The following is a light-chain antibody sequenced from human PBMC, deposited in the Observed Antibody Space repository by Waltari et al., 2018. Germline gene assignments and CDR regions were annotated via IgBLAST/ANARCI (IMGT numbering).Light chain of an antibody. CDR1: SSDVGAHNH. V-gene: IGLV2-11*01. Sequence: QSALTQPRSVSGSPGQSVTVSCTGTSSDVGAHNHVSWYQQYPGRAPKVMIHDCNKRPSGVPHRFSGSRSGNTASLTISGLQAEEEADYYCCAYAGGPWVFGGGTRVTVL. J-gene: IGLJ3*02. CDR2: DCN. CDR3: CAYAGGPWV.